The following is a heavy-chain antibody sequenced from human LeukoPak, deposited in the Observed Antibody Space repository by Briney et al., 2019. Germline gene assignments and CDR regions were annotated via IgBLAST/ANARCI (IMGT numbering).Heavy chain of an antibody. Sequence: SETLSLTCTVSGGSIRSYYWSWIRQPPGKGLEWIGYIHYSGSTNYNPSLKSRVTISVDTSKNQFSLKLSSVTAADTAVYYCAREAREEHVFDIWGQGTMVTVSS. CDR2: IHYSGST. V-gene: IGHV4-59*01. CDR3: AREAREEHVFDI. D-gene: IGHD1-26*01. J-gene: IGHJ3*02. CDR1: GGSIRSYY.